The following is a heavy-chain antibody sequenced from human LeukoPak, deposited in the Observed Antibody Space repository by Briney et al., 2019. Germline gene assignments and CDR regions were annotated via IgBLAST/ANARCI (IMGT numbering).Heavy chain of an antibody. D-gene: IGHD3-22*01. CDR3: AKSDYYDSSGYYYGSDY. CDR2: ISGSGGST. V-gene: IGHV3-23*01. J-gene: IGHJ4*02. Sequence: PGGSLRLSCAASGFTFSSYAMTWVRQAPGKGQEWVSGISGSGGSTYYADSVKGRFTISRDNSKNTLYVQMNSLRAEDTAVYYCAKSDYYDSSGYYYGSDYWGQGTLVTVSS. CDR1: GFTFSSYA.